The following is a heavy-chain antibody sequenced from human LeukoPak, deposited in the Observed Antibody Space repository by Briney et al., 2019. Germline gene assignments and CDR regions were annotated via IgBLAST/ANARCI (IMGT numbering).Heavy chain of an antibody. J-gene: IGHJ4*02. Sequence: GGSLRFSCAASGFTFSSYAMHWVRQAPGKGLEYVSAISSNGGSTYYANSVKGRFTISRDNSKNTLFLQMGSLRAEDMAVYYCARGGSIAARPIDYWGQGTLVTVSS. CDR1: GFTFSSYA. D-gene: IGHD6-6*01. CDR3: ARGGSIAARPIDY. CDR2: ISSNGGST. V-gene: IGHV3-64*01.